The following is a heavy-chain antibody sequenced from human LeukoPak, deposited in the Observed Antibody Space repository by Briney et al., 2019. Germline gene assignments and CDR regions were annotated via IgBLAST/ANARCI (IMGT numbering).Heavy chain of an antibody. Sequence: PGGSLRLSCVASGFTFSDYYMSWIRQAPGKGREWVSYISSSGSTIYYADSMKGRFTISRDNAKNSLYLQMNSLRADDTAVYYCARVGVYCSSTSCYHAFDIWGQGTMVTVSS. D-gene: IGHD2-2*01. CDR2: ISSSGSTI. V-gene: IGHV3-11*04. CDR3: ARVGVYCSSTSCYHAFDI. CDR1: GFTFSDYY. J-gene: IGHJ3*02.